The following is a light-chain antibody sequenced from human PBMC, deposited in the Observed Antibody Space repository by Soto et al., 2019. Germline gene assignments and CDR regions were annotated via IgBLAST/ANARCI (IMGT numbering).Light chain of an antibody. V-gene: IGKV3-11*01. Sequence: EIVLTQAPTTLSLSPGERATLHPSRSQSVSSYLAWYQQKPGQAPRLLIYDASNRATGIPARFSGSGSGTDFTLTISSLETEDFAVYYCQQRSNWPPTFGQGTNVDIK. J-gene: IGKJ1*01. CDR3: QQRSNWPPT. CDR1: QSVSSY. CDR2: DAS.